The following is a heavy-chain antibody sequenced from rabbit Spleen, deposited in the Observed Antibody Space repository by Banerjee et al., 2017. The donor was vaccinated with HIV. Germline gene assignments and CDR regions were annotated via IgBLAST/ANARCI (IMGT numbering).Heavy chain of an antibody. Sequence: QEQLVESGGGLVQPEGSLTLTCTASGFSLSSSYFMCWVRQAPGKGLEWIGCIYSGHGGTYFASWAQGRFTITRSTSLNTVILRMTSLTAADTATYFCVRDRDSSFAYASDLWGQGTLVTVS. CDR2: IYSGHGGT. D-gene: IGHD6-1*01. CDR3: VRDRDSSFAYASDL. J-gene: IGHJ4*01. CDR1: GFSLSSSYF. V-gene: IGHV1S47*01.